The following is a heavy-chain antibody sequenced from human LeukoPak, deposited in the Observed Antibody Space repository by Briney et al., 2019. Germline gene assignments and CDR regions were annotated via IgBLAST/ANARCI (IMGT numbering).Heavy chain of an antibody. V-gene: IGHV4-61*05. CDR2: IYYSGST. CDR1: GGSISSSSYY. D-gene: IGHD6-19*01. J-gene: IGHJ4*02. CDR3: ARGTVAGTLFDY. Sequence: SETLSLTCTVSGGSISSSSYYWSWIRQPPGKGLEWIGYIYYSGSTNYNPSLKSRVTISVDTSKNQFSLKLSSVTAADTAVYYCARGTVAGTLFDYWGQGTLVTVSS.